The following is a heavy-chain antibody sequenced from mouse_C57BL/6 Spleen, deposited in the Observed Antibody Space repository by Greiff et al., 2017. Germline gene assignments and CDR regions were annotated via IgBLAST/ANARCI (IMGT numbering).Heavy chain of an antibody. CDR2: IDPSDSYT. Sequence: VKLQQPGAELVMPGASVKLSCKASGYTFTSYWMHWVKQRPGQGLEWIGEIDPSDSYTNYNQKFKGKSTLTVDKSSSTAYMQLSSLTSEDSAVEDCARSDRGDALYAMDDWGQGTSVTAAS. V-gene: IGHV1-69*01. D-gene: IGHD3-1*01. CDR3: ARSDRGDALYAMDD. J-gene: IGHJ4*01. CDR1: GYTFTSYW.